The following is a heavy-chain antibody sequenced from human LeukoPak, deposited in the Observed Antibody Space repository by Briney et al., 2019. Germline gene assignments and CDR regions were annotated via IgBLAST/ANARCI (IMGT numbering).Heavy chain of an antibody. Sequence: GASVKVSCRASGYSFTAYYIHWVRQAPGQGLEWMGWINPNSGDTNYAQGFQGRVTMTRDTSISTAYMELNNLRSDDTAVYYCATKGDGYCRSTICQGAFDFWGQGTMVTVSS. J-gene: IGHJ3*01. CDR3: ATKGDGYCRSTICQGAFDF. CDR1: GYSFTAYY. D-gene: IGHD2-2*01. V-gene: IGHV1-2*02. CDR2: INPNSGDT.